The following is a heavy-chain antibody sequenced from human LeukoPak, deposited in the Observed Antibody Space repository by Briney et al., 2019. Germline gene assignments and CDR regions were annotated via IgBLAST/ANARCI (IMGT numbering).Heavy chain of an antibody. V-gene: IGHV3-23*01. CDR2: ISGSGGST. Sequence: GGTLRLSCAASGFTFSSYGMSWVRQAPGKGLEWVSAISGSGGSTYYADSVKGRFTISRDNSKNTLYLQMNSLRAEDTAVYYCAKDYGWELLFDYWGQGTLVTVSS. CDR3: AKDYGWELLFDY. D-gene: IGHD1-26*01. CDR1: GFTFSSYG. J-gene: IGHJ4*02.